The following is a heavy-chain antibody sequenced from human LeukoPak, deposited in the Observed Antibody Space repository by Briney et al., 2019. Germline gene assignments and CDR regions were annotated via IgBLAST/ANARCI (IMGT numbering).Heavy chain of an antibody. Sequence: ASVKVSCKASGYTVAAYYIHWVRQAPGQGLEWMGWINPNTGGPYYPQKFQGKVTMTWDSSVNTAYMELTSVTSDDTAIYYCARHRNSQTAGAADYWGQGTLVTVSS. CDR1: GYTVAAYY. V-gene: IGHV1-2*02. CDR2: INPNTGGP. J-gene: IGHJ4*02. CDR3: ARHRNSQTAGAADY. D-gene: IGHD1-26*01.